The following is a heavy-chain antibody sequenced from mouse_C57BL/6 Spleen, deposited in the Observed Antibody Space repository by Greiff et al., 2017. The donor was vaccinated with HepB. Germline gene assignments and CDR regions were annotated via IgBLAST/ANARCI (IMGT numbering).Heavy chain of an antibody. CDR3: ARSFAYYGSSYGYFDV. CDR2: INPNNGGT. D-gene: IGHD1-1*01. Sequence: EVQLQQSGPELVKPGASVKIPCKASGYTFTDYNMDWVKQSHGKSLEWIGDINPNNGGTIYNQKFKGKATLTVDKSSSTAYMELRSLTSEDTAVYDCARSFAYYGSSYGYFDVWGTGTTVTVSS. J-gene: IGHJ1*03. V-gene: IGHV1-18*01. CDR1: GYTFTDYN.